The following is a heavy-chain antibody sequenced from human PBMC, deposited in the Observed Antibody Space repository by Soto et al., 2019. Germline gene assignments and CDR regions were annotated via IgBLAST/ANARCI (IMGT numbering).Heavy chain of an antibody. Sequence: QVQLVQSGAEVKKPGSSVKFSCKASGGTFSSYAISWVRQAPGQGLEWMGGSIPIFGTANYAQKFQGRLTITADKSTSTAYMELSSLRSEDTAVYYCARDNRGFGVVPSYYYYGMDVWGQGTTVTVSS. CDR1: GGTFSSYA. CDR2: SIPIFGTA. V-gene: IGHV1-69*06. D-gene: IGHD3-3*01. CDR3: ARDNRGFGVVPSYYYYGMDV. J-gene: IGHJ6*02.